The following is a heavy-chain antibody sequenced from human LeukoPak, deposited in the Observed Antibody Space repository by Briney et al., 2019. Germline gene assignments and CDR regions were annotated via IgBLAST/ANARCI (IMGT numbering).Heavy chain of an antibody. Sequence: MSSETLSLTCTVSGGSISSSNYYWAWIRQPPGKGLEWIANRSTYYNPSLKSRVTISVDTSKNQFSLRLSSVTATDTAVYYCARLNKPGWFDPWGQGTLVTVSS. CDR1: GGSISSSNYY. V-gene: IGHV4-39*01. CDR3: ARLNKPGWFDP. CDR2: RST. D-gene: IGHD1-14*01. J-gene: IGHJ5*02.